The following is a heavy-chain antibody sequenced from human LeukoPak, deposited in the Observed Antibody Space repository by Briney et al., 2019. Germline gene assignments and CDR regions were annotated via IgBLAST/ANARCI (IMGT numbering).Heavy chain of an antibody. Sequence: GGSPRLSCAASGFTFSSYAMSWVRQAPGKGLEWVSSITGSADNTYYADSVKGRFTISRDNSKNTLYLQMNSLRAEDTAVYYCAILAGNPYWGPGTLVTVSS. CDR3: AILAGNPY. CDR1: GFTFSSYA. CDR2: ITGSADNT. V-gene: IGHV3-23*01. D-gene: IGHD2-21*01. J-gene: IGHJ4*02.